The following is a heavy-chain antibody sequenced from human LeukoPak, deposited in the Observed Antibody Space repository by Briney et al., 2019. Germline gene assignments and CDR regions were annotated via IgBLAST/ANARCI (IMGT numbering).Heavy chain of an antibody. CDR3: ARVGYYYDSSGYYNFDY. CDR2: INPNSGGT. D-gene: IGHD3-22*01. V-gene: IGHV1-2*06. Sequence: GASVKVSCKASGYTFTGYYMHWVRQAPGQGLEWMGRINPNSGGTNYAQKFQGRVTMTRDTSISTAYMELSRLRSDDTAVYYCARVGYYYDSSGYYNFDYWGQGTLVTVSS. J-gene: IGHJ4*02. CDR1: GYTFTGYY.